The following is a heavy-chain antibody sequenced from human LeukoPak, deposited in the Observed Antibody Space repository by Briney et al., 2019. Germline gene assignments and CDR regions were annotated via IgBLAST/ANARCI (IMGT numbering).Heavy chain of an antibody. J-gene: IGHJ3*02. V-gene: IGHV5-51*01. CDR1: GYSFTSYW. CDR2: IYPGDSDT. Sequence: GESLQISCKGSGYSFTSYWIGWVRQMPGKGLEWMGIIYPGDSDTRYSPSFQGQVTISADKSISTAYLQWSSLKASDTAMYYCARHVMVRGVSHAFDIWGQGTMVTVSS. CDR3: ARHVMVRGVSHAFDI. D-gene: IGHD3-10*01.